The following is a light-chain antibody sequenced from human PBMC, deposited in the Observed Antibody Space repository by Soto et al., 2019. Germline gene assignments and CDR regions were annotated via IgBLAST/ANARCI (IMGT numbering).Light chain of an antibody. CDR3: QQYGSPHWT. J-gene: IGKJ1*01. CDR2: GAS. V-gene: IGKV3-20*01. Sequence: ENVLTQSPGTLSLSPGERATLSCRASRSVSSSYLAWYQQKPGQAPRLLIYGASSRATGIPDRFSGSGSGTDFTLTISRLEPEDFAVYYCQQYGSPHWTFGQGTKVEIK. CDR1: RSVSSSY.